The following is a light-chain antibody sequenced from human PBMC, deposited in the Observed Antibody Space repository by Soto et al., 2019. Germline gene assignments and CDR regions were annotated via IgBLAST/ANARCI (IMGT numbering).Light chain of an antibody. V-gene: IGLV1-47*01. J-gene: IGLJ3*02. Sequence: QSVVSQPPSASATAGQRVTISCSGSDSNIGSNFVYWYQQLAGTAPKLLVFRNDQRPSGVPDRISGSKSGTSASLAISGLRSEDEADYYCASWDDSLSVWVFGGGTKLTVL. CDR3: ASWDDSLSVWV. CDR1: DSNIGSNF. CDR2: RND.